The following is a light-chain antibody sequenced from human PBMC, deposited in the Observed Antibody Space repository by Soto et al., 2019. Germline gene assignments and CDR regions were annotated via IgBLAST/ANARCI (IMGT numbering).Light chain of an antibody. Sequence: QSVLTQPASVSGSPGQSITISCTGTSSDIGGYNYVSWYQQHPGKAPKLMIYEVSDRPSGVSNRFSGSKSGNTASLTISGLQAEYEADYYCSSYTSSTFWVFGGGTKLTVL. V-gene: IGLV2-14*01. CDR3: SSYTSSTFWV. CDR2: EVS. J-gene: IGLJ3*02. CDR1: SSDIGGYNY.